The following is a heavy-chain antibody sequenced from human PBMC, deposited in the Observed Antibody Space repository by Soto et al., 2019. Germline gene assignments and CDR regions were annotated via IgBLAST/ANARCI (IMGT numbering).Heavy chain of an antibody. D-gene: IGHD6-6*01. V-gene: IGHV1-69*02. CDR2: IIPILGIA. Sequence: QVQLVQSGAEVKKPGSSVKVSCKASGGTFSSYTISWVRQAPGQGLEWMGRIIPILGIANYAQKFQGRVTITADKSTSTAYMELSSLRYEDTAVYYCARAEYSSSSLGGTKNYYYYYMDVWGKGTTVTVSS. J-gene: IGHJ6*03. CDR1: GGTFSSYT. CDR3: ARAEYSSSSLGGTKNYYYYYMDV.